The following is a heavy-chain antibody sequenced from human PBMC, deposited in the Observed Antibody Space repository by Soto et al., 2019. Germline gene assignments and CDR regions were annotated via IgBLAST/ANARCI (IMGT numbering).Heavy chain of an antibody. CDR3: ARVRDSFGLDV. CDR1: GCSITCAYY. V-gene: IGHV4-31*03. CDR2: IHYRGST. Sequence: SDTLSLTSNFSGCSITCAYYWNWLRQHPGKGLEWIGSIHYRGSTYYNPSLQSRISISLDRSNNQFSLKLSSVTAADTAVYYCARVRDSFGLDVWGQGTTVTVYS. D-gene: IGHD2-15*01. J-gene: IGHJ6*02.